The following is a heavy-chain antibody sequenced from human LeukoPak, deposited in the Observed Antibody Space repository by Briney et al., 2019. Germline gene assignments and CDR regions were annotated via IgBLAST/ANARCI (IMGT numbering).Heavy chain of an antibody. CDR1: GYTFTSYG. V-gene: IGHV1-18*01. D-gene: IGHD6-19*01. CDR2: ISAYNGNT. CDR3: ARRSSGWSYYYYGMDV. J-gene: IGHJ6*02. Sequence: ASVKVSCKTSGYTFTSYGISWVRQAPGQGLEWMGWISAYNGNTNYAQKLQGRVTMTTDTSTSTAYMELRSLRSDDTAVYYCARRSSGWSYYYYGMDVWGQGTTVTVSS.